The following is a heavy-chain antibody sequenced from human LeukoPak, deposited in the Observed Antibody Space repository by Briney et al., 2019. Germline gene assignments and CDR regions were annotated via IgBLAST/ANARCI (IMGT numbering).Heavy chain of an antibody. D-gene: IGHD3-22*01. J-gene: IGHJ3*02. V-gene: IGHV4-4*07. CDR1: GGSISSYY. CDR2: IYISGST. Sequence: PSETLSLTCTVSGGSISSYYWSWIRQPAGKGLEWIGGIYISGSTNYNPSLKSRVTMSVDTSKNQFSLKLSSVTAADTAVYYCARGAYYYDSSGYKGAFDIWGQGTMVTVSS. CDR3: ARGAYYYDSSGYKGAFDI.